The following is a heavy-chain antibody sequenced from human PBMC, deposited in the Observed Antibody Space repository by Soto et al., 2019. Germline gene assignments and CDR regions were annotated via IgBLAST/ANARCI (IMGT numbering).Heavy chain of an antibody. CDR1: GFTFSSYA. CDR3: EIIAAVGHGEWFDP. D-gene: IGHD6-13*01. CDR2: ISGIFGST. V-gene: IGHV3-23*01. Sequence: GGSLRLSCAASGFTFSSYAMIWVRQAPVNGLEFVSAISGIFGSTYYADSVKGRFTISRYNSKNTLYLQMNSLRAEDTALYYFEIIAAVGHGEWFDPWGQGTLVTVSS. J-gene: IGHJ5*02.